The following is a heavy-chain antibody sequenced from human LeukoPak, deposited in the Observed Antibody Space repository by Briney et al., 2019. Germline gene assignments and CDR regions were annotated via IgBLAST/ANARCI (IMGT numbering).Heavy chain of an antibody. CDR2: INPNSGGT. CDR1: GYTFTGYY. CDR3: ARDEGRYCSGGSCRYPDY. V-gene: IGHV1-2*02. J-gene: IGHJ4*02. Sequence: GASVKVSCKASGYTFTGYYMHWVRQAPGQGLEWMGWINPNSGGTNYAQKFQGRVTMTRDTSISTAYMELSRLRSDDTAVYYCARDEGRYCSGGSCRYPDYWGQGTLVTVSS. D-gene: IGHD2-15*01.